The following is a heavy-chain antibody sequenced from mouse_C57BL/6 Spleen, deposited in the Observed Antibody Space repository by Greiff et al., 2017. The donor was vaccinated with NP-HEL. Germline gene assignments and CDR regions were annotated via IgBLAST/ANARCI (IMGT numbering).Heavy chain of an antibody. CDR2: IDPEDGDT. CDR3: TYYGSRRYFDY. J-gene: IGHJ2*01. CDR1: GFNIKDYY. Sequence: EVQLQQSGAELVRPGASVKLSCTASGFNIKDYYMHWVKQRPEQGLEWIGRIDPEDGDTEYAPKFQGKATMTADTSSNTAYLQLSSLTSEDTAVYYCTYYGSRRYFDYWGQGTTLTVSS. D-gene: IGHD1-1*01. V-gene: IGHV14-1*01.